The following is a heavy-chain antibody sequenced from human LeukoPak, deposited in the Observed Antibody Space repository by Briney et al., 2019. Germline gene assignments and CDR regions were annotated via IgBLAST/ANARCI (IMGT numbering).Heavy chain of an antibody. Sequence: SETLSLTCTVSGGSISSSSYYWGWIRQPPGKGLEWIGSIYYSGSTYYNPSLKSRVAISVDTSKNQFSLKLGSVTAADTAVYYCARARDFWSGYSNFDYWGQGTLVTVSS. CDR3: ARARDFWSGYSNFDY. D-gene: IGHD3-3*01. CDR1: GGSISSSSYY. V-gene: IGHV4-39*01. J-gene: IGHJ4*02. CDR2: IYYSGST.